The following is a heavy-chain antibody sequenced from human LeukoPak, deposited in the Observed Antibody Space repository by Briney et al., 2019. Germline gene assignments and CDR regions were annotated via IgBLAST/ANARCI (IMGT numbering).Heavy chain of an antibody. CDR1: GGSFSGYY. CDR2: INHSGST. CDR3: AQSGGAYSSSWYKY. J-gene: IGHJ4*02. Sequence: SETLSLTCAVYGGSFSGYYWSWIRQPPGKGLEWIGEINHSGSTNYNPSLKSRVTISVDTSKNQFSLKLSSVTAADTAVYYCAQSGGAYSSSWYKYWGQGTLDTVSS. V-gene: IGHV4-34*01. D-gene: IGHD6-13*01.